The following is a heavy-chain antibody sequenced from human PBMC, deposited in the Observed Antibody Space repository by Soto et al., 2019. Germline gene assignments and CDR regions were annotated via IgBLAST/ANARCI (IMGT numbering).Heavy chain of an antibody. D-gene: IGHD6-13*01. Sequence: DVQLVESGGGLVQPGRSLRLSCAASGFTFDDYAMHWVRQAPGKGLEWVSGISWNSGSIGYADSVKGRFTISRDNAKNSLYLQMNSLRAEDTALYYCATDSSSWYQPSDCYFDLWGRGTLVTVSS. V-gene: IGHV3-9*01. CDR1: GFTFDDYA. J-gene: IGHJ2*01. CDR3: ATDSSSWYQPSDCYFDL. CDR2: ISWNSGSI.